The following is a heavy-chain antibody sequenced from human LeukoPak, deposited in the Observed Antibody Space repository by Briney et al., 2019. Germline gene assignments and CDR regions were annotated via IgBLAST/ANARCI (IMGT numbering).Heavy chain of an antibody. J-gene: IGHJ6*02. CDR2: ISYDGSNK. V-gene: IGHV3-30-3*01. Sequence: GGSLRLSCAASGFTFSSYAMHWVRQAPGKGLEWVAVISYDGSNKYYADSVKGRFTISRDNSKNTLYLHINSLRADDTAVYFCARDQVQSNTMVRGAWGMDVWGQGTTVTVSS. D-gene: IGHD3-10*01. CDR1: GFTFSSYA. CDR3: ARDQVQSNTMVRGAWGMDV.